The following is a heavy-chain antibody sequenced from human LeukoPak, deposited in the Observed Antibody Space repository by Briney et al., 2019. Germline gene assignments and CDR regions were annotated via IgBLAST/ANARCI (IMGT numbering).Heavy chain of an antibody. CDR3: ARGSYYYGSGSYYNSLGH. D-gene: IGHD3-10*01. V-gene: IGHV1-8*02. CDR2: MNPNSGNT. Sequence: GASVKVSCKASGYTFTSYGISWVRQAPGQGLEWMGWMNPNSGNTGYAQKFQGRVTMTRNTSISTAYMELSSLRSEDTAVYYCARGSYYYGSGSYYNSLGHWGQGTLVTVSS. J-gene: IGHJ4*02. CDR1: GYTFTSYG.